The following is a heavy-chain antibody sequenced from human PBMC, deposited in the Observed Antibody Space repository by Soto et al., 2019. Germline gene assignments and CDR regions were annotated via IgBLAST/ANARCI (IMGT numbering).Heavy chain of an antibody. J-gene: IGHJ6*02. Sequence: EVQLVESGGALVQPGGSLRLSCAASGFTFSNYWMHWVRQAPGKGLVWVSRINSDGRSANYADSVKGRFTISRDNAKNTVYLQMNSLRAEDTAVYYCTRGPRYYAVDVWGQGTTVTVSS. CDR2: INSDGRSA. CDR3: TRGPRYYAVDV. CDR1: GFTFSNYW. V-gene: IGHV3-74*01.